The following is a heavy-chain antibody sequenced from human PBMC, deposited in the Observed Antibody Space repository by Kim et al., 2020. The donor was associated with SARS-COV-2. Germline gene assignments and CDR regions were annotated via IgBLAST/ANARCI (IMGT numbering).Heavy chain of an antibody. CDR2: IYHSGST. CDR3: ARSREVIDAFDI. V-gene: IGHV4-4*02. J-gene: IGHJ3*02. D-gene: IGHD1-26*01. CDR1: GGSISSSNW. Sequence: SETLSLTCAVSGGSISSSNWWSWVRQPPGTGLEWIGAIYHSGSTNYNPSLKSRVTISVDKSKNQFSLKLSSVTAADTAVYYCARSREVIDAFDIWGQGTMVTVSS.